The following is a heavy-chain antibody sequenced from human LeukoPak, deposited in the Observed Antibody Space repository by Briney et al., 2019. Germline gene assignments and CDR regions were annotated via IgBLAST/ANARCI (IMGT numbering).Heavy chain of an antibody. CDR2: IKQDGSEK. V-gene: IGHV3-7*04. CDR1: GFTFSSYW. D-gene: IGHD2-2*01. CDR3: ARVSAYFDY. Sequence: GGSLRLSCAPSGFTFSSYWMSWVRQAPGKGLEWVGNIKQDGSEKYYVDSVKGRFTISRDNAKNSLYLQMNSLRAEDTAVYYCARVSAYFDYWGQGTLVTVSS. J-gene: IGHJ4*02.